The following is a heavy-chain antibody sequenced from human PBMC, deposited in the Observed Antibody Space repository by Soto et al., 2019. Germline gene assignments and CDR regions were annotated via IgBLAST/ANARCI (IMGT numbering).Heavy chain of an antibody. CDR1: GGSISSSSYY. D-gene: IGHD6-13*01. CDR3: ARGGIAAAENWFDP. V-gene: IGHV4-39*01. CDR2: IYYSGST. Sequence: PSETLSLTCTVSGGSISSSSYYWGWIRQPPGKGLEWIGSIYYSGSTYYNPSLKSRVTISVDTSKNQFSLKLSSVTAADTAVYYCARGGIAAAENWFDPWGQGTLVTVS. J-gene: IGHJ5*02.